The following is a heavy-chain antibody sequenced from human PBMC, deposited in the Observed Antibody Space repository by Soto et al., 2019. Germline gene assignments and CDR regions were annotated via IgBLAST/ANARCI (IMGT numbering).Heavy chain of an antibody. Sequence: QVQLQESGPGLVKPSGTLSLTCAVSSGSISSSNWWSWVRQPPGKGLEWIGEIYHSGSTNYNPSLKSRVTISVDKSTNQFSLTLSSVTAADTAVYYCARLVPAAAKVYYFDYWGQGTLVTVSS. J-gene: IGHJ4*02. CDR3: ARLVPAAAKVYYFDY. D-gene: IGHD2-2*01. CDR2: IYHSGST. CDR1: SGSISSSNW. V-gene: IGHV4-4*02.